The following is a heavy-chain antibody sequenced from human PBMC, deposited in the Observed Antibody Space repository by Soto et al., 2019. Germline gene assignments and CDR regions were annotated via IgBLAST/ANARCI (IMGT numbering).Heavy chain of an antibody. CDR3: ARHEDTRDDAFDI. J-gene: IGHJ3*02. D-gene: IGHD2-15*01. Sequence: GESLKISCKGSGYSFTSYWIGWVRQMPGKGLEWMGIIYPGDSDTRYSPSFQGQVTISADKSISTAYLQWSSLKASDTAMYYCARHEDTRDDAFDIWGQGTMVTVSS. V-gene: IGHV5-51*01. CDR1: GYSFTSYW. CDR2: IYPGDSDT.